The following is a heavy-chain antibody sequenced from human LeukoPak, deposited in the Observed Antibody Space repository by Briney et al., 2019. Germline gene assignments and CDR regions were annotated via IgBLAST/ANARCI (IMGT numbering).Heavy chain of an antibody. Sequence: GGSLRLSCAASRFTFSSYGMSWVRQAPGKGLEWVSGISGSGGSTYYADSAKGRFTISRDNSKDTLYLQMNSLRAEDTAVYYCARDKEVAVAGNNWFDPWGQGTLVTVSS. D-gene: IGHD6-19*01. J-gene: IGHJ5*02. CDR3: ARDKEVAVAGNNWFDP. V-gene: IGHV3-23*01. CDR2: ISGSGGST. CDR1: RFTFSSYG.